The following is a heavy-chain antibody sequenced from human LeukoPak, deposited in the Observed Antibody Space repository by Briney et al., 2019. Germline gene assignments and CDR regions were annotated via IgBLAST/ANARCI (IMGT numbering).Heavy chain of an antibody. CDR2: INHSGST. Sequence: SETLSLTCAVYGGSFSGYYWSWIRQPPGKGLEWIGEINHSGSTNYNPSLKSRVTTSVDTSKNQFSLRLSSVTAAATAVYYCARSKKLVVPAAIFRRSGSPRFDYWGQGTLVTVSS. CDR1: GGSFSGYY. V-gene: IGHV4-34*01. CDR3: ARSKKLVVPAAIFRRSGSPRFDY. D-gene: IGHD2-2*01. J-gene: IGHJ4*02.